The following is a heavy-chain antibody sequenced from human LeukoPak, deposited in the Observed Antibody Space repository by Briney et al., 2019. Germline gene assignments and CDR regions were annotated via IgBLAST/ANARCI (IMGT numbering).Heavy chain of an antibody. V-gene: IGHV7-4-1*02. CDR2: INTNTGNP. CDR3: ARDLRDTMVRAPMDV. J-gene: IGHJ6*03. D-gene: IGHD3-10*01. CDR1: GYTFTSYA. Sequence: ASVKVSCKASGYTFTSYAMNWVRQAPGQGLEWMGWINTNTGNPTYAQGFTGRFVFSLDTSVSTAYLQISSLKAEDTAVHYCARDLRDTMVRAPMDVWGKGTTVTVSS.